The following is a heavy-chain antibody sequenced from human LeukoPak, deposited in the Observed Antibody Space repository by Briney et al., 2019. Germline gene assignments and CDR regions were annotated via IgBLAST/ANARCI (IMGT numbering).Heavy chain of an antibody. CDR1: GYSFTSYW. CDR3: ARRVLTGYVYYFDY. V-gene: IGHV5-51*01. Sequence: GESLKISCKGSGYSFTSYWIGWVRQMPGKGLEWMGIIYPGDSDTRYSPSFHGQVIISADQSISTAYLQWSSLKASDTAMYFCARRVLTGYVYYFDYCGQGTLVTVSS. J-gene: IGHJ4*02. D-gene: IGHD3-9*01. CDR2: IYPGDSDT.